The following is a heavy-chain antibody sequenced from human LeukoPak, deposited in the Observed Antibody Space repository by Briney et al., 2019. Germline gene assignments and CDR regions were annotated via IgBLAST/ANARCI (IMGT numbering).Heavy chain of an antibody. Sequence: EGSLRLSCAASGFTFSNYAMSWVRQAPGKGLEWVSTISGSDGNTFYADSVKGRFTISRDNSKNTLYLQMNSLRAEDTAVYYCARHLLWFGELSGGFDYWGQGTLVTVSS. D-gene: IGHD3-10*01. CDR2: ISGSDGNT. V-gene: IGHV3-23*01. CDR3: ARHLLWFGELSGGFDY. CDR1: GFTFSNYA. J-gene: IGHJ4*02.